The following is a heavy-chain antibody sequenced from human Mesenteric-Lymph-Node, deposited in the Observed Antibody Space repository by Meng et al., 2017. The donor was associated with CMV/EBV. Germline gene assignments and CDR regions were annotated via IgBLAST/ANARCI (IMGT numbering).Heavy chain of an antibody. CDR1: GFSFDDYA. V-gene: IGHV3-9*03. CDR3: ARGGSFDY. J-gene: IGHJ4*02. Sequence: SLKISCAASGFSFDDYAMHWVRQAPGRGLEWVSGISSNSGSIVYADSVKGRFTISRDNAKNSLYLQMNSLRAEDMALYYCARGGSFDYWGQGTLLTVSS. CDR2: ISSNSGSI. D-gene: IGHD3-16*01.